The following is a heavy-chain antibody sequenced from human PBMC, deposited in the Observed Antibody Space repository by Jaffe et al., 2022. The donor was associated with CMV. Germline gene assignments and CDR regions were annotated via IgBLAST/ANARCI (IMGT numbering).Heavy chain of an antibody. J-gene: IGHJ2*01. CDR3: ARAVAVAGPNVDWYFDL. V-gene: IGHV3-48*03. CDR2: ISSSGSTI. D-gene: IGHD6-19*01. CDR1: GFTFSSYE. Sequence: EVQLVESGGGLVQPGGSLRLSCAASGFTFSSYEMNWVRQAPGKGLEWVSYISSSGSTIYYADSVKGRFTISRDNAKNSLYLQMNSLRAEDTAVYYCARAVAVAGPNVDWYFDLWGRGTLVTVSS.